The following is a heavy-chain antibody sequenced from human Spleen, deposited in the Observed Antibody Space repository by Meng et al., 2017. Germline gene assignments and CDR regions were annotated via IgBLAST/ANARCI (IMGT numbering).Heavy chain of an antibody. Sequence: LTRAASGFTFSNAWMSWVRQAPGKGLEWVGRIKSKTDGGTTDYAAPVKGRFTISRDDSKNTLYLQMNSLKTEDTAVYYCTTDLPAYYDSSGFDYWGQGTLVTVSS. CDR1: GFTFSNAW. J-gene: IGHJ4*02. D-gene: IGHD3-22*01. CDR3: TTDLPAYYDSSGFDY. V-gene: IGHV3-15*01. CDR2: IKSKTDGGTT.